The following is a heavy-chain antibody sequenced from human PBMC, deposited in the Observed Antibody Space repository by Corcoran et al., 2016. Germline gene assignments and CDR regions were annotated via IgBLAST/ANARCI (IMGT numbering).Heavy chain of an antibody. CDR1: GGTFSSYA. D-gene: IGHD2-15*01. J-gene: IGHJ5*02. CDR3: GRWGGVVVSLRSGWFDP. CDR2: IIPIFGTA. V-gene: IGHV1-69*01. Sequence: QVQLVQSGAEVKKPGSSVKVSCKASGGTFSSYAISWVRQAPGQGLEWMGGIIPIFGTANYAQKFQGRVTITADESTSTAYMELSSLRSEDTAVYYCGRWGGVVVSLRSGWFDPWGQGTLVTVSS.